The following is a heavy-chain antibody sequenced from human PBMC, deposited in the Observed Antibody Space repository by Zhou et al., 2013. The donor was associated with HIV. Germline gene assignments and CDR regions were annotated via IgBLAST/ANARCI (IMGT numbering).Heavy chain of an antibody. J-gene: IGHJ6*02. D-gene: IGHD4-17*01. V-gene: IGHV1-46*01. CDR3: ARDRYISTEYGMDV. CDR1: GYSFTSYY. Sequence: LVQSGAEVKVSCKASGYSFTSYYIHWVRQAPGQGFEWLGIINPTGGSARYAQKFQGRVSMTIDASTNTIYMDLNSLSSEDTAVYYCARDRYISTEYGMDVWGQGTTVTVSS. CDR2: INPTGGSA.